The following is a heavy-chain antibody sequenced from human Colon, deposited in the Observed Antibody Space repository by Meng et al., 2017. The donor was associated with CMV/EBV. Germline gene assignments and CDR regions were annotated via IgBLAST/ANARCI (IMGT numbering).Heavy chain of an antibody. V-gene: IGHV1-46*01. J-gene: IGHJ4*01. CDR2: INPTGDST. CDR3: ASQAATHTYFDF. Sequence: QVQLVQSGAALRKPGAAVRGSCKASGYTFSKSYIYWVRQAPGQGPEWMGIINPTGDSTTLAQKFQGRVTVTRDTSTNTVYMELSSLRSDVTAVYYCASQAATHTYFDFWGHGTLVTVSS. CDR1: GYTFSKSY. D-gene: IGHD6-13*01.